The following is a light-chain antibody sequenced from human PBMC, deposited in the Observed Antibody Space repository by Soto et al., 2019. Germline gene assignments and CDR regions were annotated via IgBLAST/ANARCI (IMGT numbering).Light chain of an antibody. V-gene: IGLV2-14*01. CDR2: DVS. J-gene: IGLJ1*01. CDR1: SSDDGGYNY. CDR3: SSYTSSSTLDV. Sequence: QSALTQPASVSGSPGQSITISCTGTSSDDGGYNYVSWYQQHPGKAPKLMIYDVSNRPSGVSNRFSGSKSGNTASLTISGLQAEDEADYYCSSYTSSSTLDVFGTGTKVTVL.